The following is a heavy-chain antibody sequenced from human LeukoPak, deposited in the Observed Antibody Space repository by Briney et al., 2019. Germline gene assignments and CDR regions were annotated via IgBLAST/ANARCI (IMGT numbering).Heavy chain of an antibody. CDR3: AKLGTSDDY. CDR1: GFALSSTA. Sequence: GGSLRLSCAASGFALSSTAMSWVRHAPGKGLEWVSTIAISDGKTYYADSVKGRFSISRDNSKNTLYLQMNSLRAEDTAVYYCAKLGTSDDYWGQGTLVTVSS. V-gene: IGHV3-23*01. D-gene: IGHD2-2*01. J-gene: IGHJ4*02. CDR2: IAISDGKT.